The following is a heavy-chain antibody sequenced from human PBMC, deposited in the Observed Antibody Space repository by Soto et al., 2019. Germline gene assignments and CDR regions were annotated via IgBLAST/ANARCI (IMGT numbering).Heavy chain of an antibody. CDR3: ARDRGGPPLRYYYGMDV. V-gene: IGHV3-33*01. CDR2: MWYDGFNK. J-gene: IGHJ6*02. D-gene: IGHD2-15*01. Sequence: QVQLVESGGGVVQPGRSLRLSCAASGFTFSSYGMHWVRQAPGKGLEWVAVMWYDGFNKYYADSVKGRFTISRDNSKNTLYLQMNSLRAEDTAVYYCARDRGGPPLRYYYGMDVWGQGTTVTVSS. CDR1: GFTFSSYG.